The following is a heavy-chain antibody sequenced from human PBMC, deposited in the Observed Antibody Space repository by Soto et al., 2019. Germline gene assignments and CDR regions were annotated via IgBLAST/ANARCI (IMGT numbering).Heavy chain of an antibody. D-gene: IGHD6-13*01. Sequence: SETLSLTCAVSGGSISSSNWWSWVRQPPGKGLEWIGEIYHSGSTNYNPSLKSRVTISVDKSKNQFSLKLSSVTAADTAVYYCAREKLVPYYYYGMDVWGLGTTVTVSS. CDR3: AREKLVPYYYYGMDV. J-gene: IGHJ6*02. CDR2: IYHSGST. V-gene: IGHV4-4*02. CDR1: GGSISSSNW.